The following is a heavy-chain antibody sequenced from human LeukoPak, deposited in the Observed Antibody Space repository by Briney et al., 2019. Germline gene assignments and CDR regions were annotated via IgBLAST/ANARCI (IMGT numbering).Heavy chain of an antibody. CDR2: ISSNGGST. V-gene: IGHV3-64*01. D-gene: IGHD3-3*01. Sequence: GGSLRLSCAASGFTFSSYAMHRVRQAPGKGLEYVSAISSNGGSTYYANSVKGRFTISRDNSKNTLYLQMGSLRAEDMAVYYCARLAYYDFWSGYPIDYWGQGTLVTVSS. CDR3: ARLAYYDFWSGYPIDY. CDR1: GFTFSSYA. J-gene: IGHJ4*02.